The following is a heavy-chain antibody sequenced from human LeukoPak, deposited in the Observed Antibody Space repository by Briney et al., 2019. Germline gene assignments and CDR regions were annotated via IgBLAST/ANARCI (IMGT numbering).Heavy chain of an antibody. V-gene: IGHV3-30*04. CDR2: ISYDGSNN. J-gene: IGHJ4*02. Sequence: GGSLRLSCAASGFTFSSYAMHWVRQAPGKGLEWVAVISYDGSNNYYAASVKGRLTISRDNSKNTLYLQMNSLRAEDTAVYYCASQHSSGWNTENYWGQGTLVTVSS. D-gene: IGHD6-19*01. CDR3: ASQHSSGWNTENY. CDR1: GFTFSSYA.